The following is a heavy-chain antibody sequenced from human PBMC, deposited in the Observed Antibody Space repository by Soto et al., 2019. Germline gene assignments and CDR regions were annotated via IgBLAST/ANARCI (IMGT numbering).Heavy chain of an antibody. Sequence: QVQLVESGEGVVQPGRSLRLCCAASGFTVSAYTMHWVRQAPGKGLEWVAVISSDGNHKYYTDSVKGRFTISRDTSTNTLYLQMNSLRAEDTAVYYCARWEQPLFDYWGQGTLVTVSS. V-gene: IGHV3-30-3*01. CDR1: GFTVSAYT. J-gene: IGHJ4*02. CDR2: ISSDGNHK. CDR3: ARWEQPLFDY. D-gene: IGHD1-26*01.